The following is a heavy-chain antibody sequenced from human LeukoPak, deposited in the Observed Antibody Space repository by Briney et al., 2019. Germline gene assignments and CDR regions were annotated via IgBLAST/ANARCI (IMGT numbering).Heavy chain of an antibody. Sequence: ASVKVSCKASGYIFTSYAMHWVRQAPGQGLEWMGRINPNSGGTNYAQKFQGRVTMTRDTSISTAYMELSRLRSDDTAVYYCARKGGATTNHFDYWGQGTLVTVSS. V-gene: IGHV1-2*06. J-gene: IGHJ4*02. CDR2: INPNSGGT. CDR1: GYIFTSYA. CDR3: ARKGGATTNHFDY. D-gene: IGHD1-26*01.